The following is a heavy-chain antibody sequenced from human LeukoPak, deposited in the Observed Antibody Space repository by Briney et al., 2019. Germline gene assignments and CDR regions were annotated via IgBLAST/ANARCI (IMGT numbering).Heavy chain of an antibody. J-gene: IGHJ4*02. CDR2: INPNSGGT. Sequence: ASVQVSCKASGYTFTDYYMHWVRQATGQGLEWMGWINPNSGGTSFAQKFQGRINMTRDTSINTAYMELSRLRSDDTAVYYCARITVAGTDGFDYWGQGTLVTVSS. V-gene: IGHV1-2*02. D-gene: IGHD1-1*01. CDR3: ARITVAGTDGFDY. CDR1: GYTFTDYY.